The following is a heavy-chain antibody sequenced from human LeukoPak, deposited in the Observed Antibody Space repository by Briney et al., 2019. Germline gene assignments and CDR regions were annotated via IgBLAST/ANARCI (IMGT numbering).Heavy chain of an antibody. CDR3: TKGVRNPDS. J-gene: IGHJ4*02. CDR1: GASISSYY. V-gene: IGHV4-59*01. Sequence: SGTLSLTCTVSGASISSYYWSWIRQSPGKGLEWIGYIYYTGSTNSNPSLKSRVTISVDTSKNQFSLKLTSLTAADTAVYYCTKGVRNPDSWGQGTLVTVSS. CDR2: IYYTGST.